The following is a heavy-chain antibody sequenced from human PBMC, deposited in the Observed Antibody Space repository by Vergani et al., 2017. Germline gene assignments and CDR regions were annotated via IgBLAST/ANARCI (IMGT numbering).Heavy chain of an antibody. Sequence: QVQLQQWGGGLLKPSETLSLTCVVNGGSFTSYHWTWIRQSPGEGLEWVGDIDHTGRSDYNPSLKIRLTMSVDKSRNQFSLTLNSVTATDTAIYFCARVNTETNGHLYYYYYIDVWGQGTAVTVS. D-gene: IGHD4-11*01. CDR2: IDHTGRS. J-gene: IGHJ6*03. CDR1: GGSFTSYH. V-gene: IGHV4-34*01. CDR3: ARVNTETNGHLYYYYYIDV.